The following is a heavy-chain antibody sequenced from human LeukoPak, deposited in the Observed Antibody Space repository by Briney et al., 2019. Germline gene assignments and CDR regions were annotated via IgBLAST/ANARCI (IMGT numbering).Heavy chain of an antibody. CDR1: GGSISSYY. J-gene: IGHJ6*02. Sequence: SETLSLTCTVSGGSISSYYWSWIRQPPGKGLEWIGYIYYSGSTNYNPSLKSRVTISVDTSKNQFSLKLSSVTAADTAVYYCAREPFNYYYYGMDVWGQGTTVTVSS. CDR3: AREPFNYYYYGMDV. CDR2: IYYSGST. D-gene: IGHD3-16*01. V-gene: IGHV4-59*12.